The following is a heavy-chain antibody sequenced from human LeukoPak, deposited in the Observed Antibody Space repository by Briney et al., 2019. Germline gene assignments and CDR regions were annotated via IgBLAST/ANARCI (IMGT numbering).Heavy chain of an antibody. Sequence: GGSLRLSCAASGFTFSSYAMRWVRQARGKGREWVSAISGSGGSTYYADSVKGRFTISRDNSKNTLYLQMNSLRAEDTAVYYCAKMDLHSSRVSYWGQGTLVTVSS. CDR1: GFTFSSYA. D-gene: IGHD6-13*01. CDR3: AKMDLHSSRVSY. V-gene: IGHV3-23*01. J-gene: IGHJ4*02. CDR2: ISGSGGST.